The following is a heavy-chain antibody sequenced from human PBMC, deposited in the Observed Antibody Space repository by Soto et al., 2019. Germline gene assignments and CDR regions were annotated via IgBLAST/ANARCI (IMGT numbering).Heavy chain of an antibody. CDR2: VSGGSGAT. D-gene: IGHD4-17*01. CDR1: GLRVSPYG. J-gene: IGHJ5*02. Sequence: WPLPVAGSAAGLRVSPYGVTWVRQGPGKGLERVSGVSGGSGATNYRDSVKGRFTNTTDYHENTAYLQMNSLRVEDKGVYYCTRCIGYGDLWGRGIPVTLYS. V-gene: IGHV3-23*01. CDR3: TRCIGYGDL.